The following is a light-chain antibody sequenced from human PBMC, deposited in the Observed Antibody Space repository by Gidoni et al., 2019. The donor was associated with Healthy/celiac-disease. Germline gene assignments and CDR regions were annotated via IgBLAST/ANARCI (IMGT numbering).Light chain of an antibody. V-gene: IGKV1-5*03. Sequence: DIQMTQSPSTLSASVGDRVTITCRASQSISSWLAWYQQKPGKAPKLLIYKASSLESGVPSRFSGSGSGTEFTLTISSLQPDDFATYYCQQYNNYSLFTFGPGTKVDIK. CDR2: KAS. CDR3: QQYNNYSLFT. J-gene: IGKJ3*01. CDR1: QSISSW.